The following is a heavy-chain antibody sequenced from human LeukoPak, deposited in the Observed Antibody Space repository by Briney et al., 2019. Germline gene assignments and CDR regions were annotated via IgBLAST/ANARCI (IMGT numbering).Heavy chain of an antibody. Sequence: SVKVSCKASGGTFSSYAISWVRQAPGQGLEWMGRIIPIFGTANYAQKFQGRVTITADKSTSTAYMELSSLGSEDTAVYYCARDGSSSNDYWGQGTLVIVSS. CDR2: IIPIFGTA. D-gene: IGHD6-6*01. CDR1: GGTFSSYA. CDR3: ARDGSSSNDY. V-gene: IGHV1-69*06. J-gene: IGHJ4*02.